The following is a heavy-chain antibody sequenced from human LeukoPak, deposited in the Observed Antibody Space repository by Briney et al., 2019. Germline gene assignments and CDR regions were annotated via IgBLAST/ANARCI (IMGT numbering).Heavy chain of an antibody. V-gene: IGHV3-7*01. CDR2: IKQDGSEK. CDR3: ARERGHGSGSYRWDY. CDR1: GFTFSSYS. Sequence: GGSLRLSCAASGFTFSSYSMNWVRQAPGKGLEWVANIKQDGSEKYYVDSVKGRFTISRDNAKNSLYLQMNSLRAEDTAVYYCARERGHGSGSYRWDYWGQGTLVTVSS. J-gene: IGHJ4*02. D-gene: IGHD3-10*01.